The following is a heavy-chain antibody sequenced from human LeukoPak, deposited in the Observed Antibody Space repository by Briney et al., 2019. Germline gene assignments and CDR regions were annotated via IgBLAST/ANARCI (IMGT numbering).Heavy chain of an antibody. V-gene: IGHV1-69*05. Sequence: ASVKVSCKASGGTFSSYAISWVRQAPGQGLEWMGGIIPIFGTANYAQKFQGRVTITTDESTSTAYMELSSLRSEDTAVYYCARERYSGCDRLPYYYYYYYMDVWGKGTTVTVSS. J-gene: IGHJ6*03. CDR1: GGTFSSYA. CDR2: IIPIFGTA. D-gene: IGHD5-12*01. CDR3: ARERYSGCDRLPYYYYYYYMDV.